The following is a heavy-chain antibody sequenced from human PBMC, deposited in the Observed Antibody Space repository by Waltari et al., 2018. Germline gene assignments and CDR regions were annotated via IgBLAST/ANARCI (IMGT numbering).Heavy chain of an antibody. D-gene: IGHD5-12*01. Sequence: QVQLQQWGAGLLKPSETLSLTCAVYGGSFSGYYWSWIRQPPGKGLEWIGEINHSGSTYYNPSLKSRVTISVDTSKNQFSLKLSSVTAADTAVYYCARHHIVATITVYYYYMDVWGKGTTVTISS. J-gene: IGHJ6*03. CDR3: ARHHIVATITVYYYYMDV. CDR1: GGSFSGYY. V-gene: IGHV4-34*01. CDR2: INHSGST.